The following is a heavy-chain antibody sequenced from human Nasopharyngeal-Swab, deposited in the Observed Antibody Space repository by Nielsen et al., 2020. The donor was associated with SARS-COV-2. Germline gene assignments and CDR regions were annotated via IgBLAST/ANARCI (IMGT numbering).Heavy chain of an antibody. D-gene: IGHD6-13*01. V-gene: IGHV4-39*01. Sequence: SETLSLTCAFSGDSISTGRYSWDWIRQPPGKGLEWIGSIYYSGTTYYNPSLKSRVTISVDTSKNQFSLKLNSATAADTAVYYCARWSSWYNWLDPWGQGTQVIVSS. CDR3: ARWSSWYNWLDP. J-gene: IGHJ5*02. CDR1: GDSISTGRYS. CDR2: IYYSGTT.